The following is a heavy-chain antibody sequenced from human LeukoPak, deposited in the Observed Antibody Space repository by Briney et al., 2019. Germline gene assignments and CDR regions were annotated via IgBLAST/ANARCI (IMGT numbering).Heavy chain of an antibody. CDR1: GYTFTSYD. V-gene: IGHV1-8*03. D-gene: IGHD6-25*01. CDR2: MNPNSGNT. Sequence: ASVKVSCKASGYTFTSYDINWVRQATGQGLEWMGWMNPNSGNTGYAQKFQGRVTITRNTSISTAYMELSSLRSEDTAVYYCAGVSAPLEIRYYFDYWGQGTLVTVSS. J-gene: IGHJ4*02. CDR3: AGVSAPLEIRYYFDY.